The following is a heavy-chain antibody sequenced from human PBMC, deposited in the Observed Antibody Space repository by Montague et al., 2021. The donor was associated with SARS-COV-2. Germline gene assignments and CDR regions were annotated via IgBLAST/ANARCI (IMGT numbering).Heavy chain of an antibody. Sequence: SETLSLTCAVYGGSFSGYYWSWIRQPPGKGLEWIGEINHSGSTNYNPSLKSRVTISVDTSKNHFSLKLNSVTAADTAVYYCARRGRKLLPVATTIGGFDIWGQGTMVTVSS. V-gene: IGHV4-34*01. D-gene: IGHD5-12*01. CDR3: ARRGRKLLPVATTIGGFDI. CDR1: GGSFSGYY. J-gene: IGHJ3*02. CDR2: INHSGST.